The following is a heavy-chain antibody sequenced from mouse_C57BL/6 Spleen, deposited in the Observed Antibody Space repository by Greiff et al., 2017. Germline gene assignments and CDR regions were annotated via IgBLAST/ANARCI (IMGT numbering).Heavy chain of an antibody. J-gene: IGHJ4*01. V-gene: IGHV5-4*01. CDR2: ISDGGSYT. CDR3: ARDEDHYYAMDY. Sequence: EVQGVESGGGLVKPGGSLKLSCAASGFTFSSYAMSWVRQTPEKRLEWVATISDGGSYTYYPDNVKGRFTISRDNAKNNLYLQMSHLKSEDTAMYYCARDEDHYYAMDYWGQGTSVTVSS. CDR1: GFTFSSYA.